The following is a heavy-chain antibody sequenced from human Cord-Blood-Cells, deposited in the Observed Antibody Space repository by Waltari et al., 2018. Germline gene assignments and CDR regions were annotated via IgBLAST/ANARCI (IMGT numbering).Heavy chain of an antibody. D-gene: IGHD3-10*01. Sequence: QVQLVQSGAEVKKPGASVKVSCKVSGYTLTELSMHWVRQAPGKGPEWMGGFDPEDGETIYAQKFQGRVTMTEDTSTDTAYMELSSLRSEDTAVYYCATGEPYGSGSYYYYYGMDVWGQGTTVTVSS. CDR1: GYTLTELS. CDR2: FDPEDGET. V-gene: IGHV1-24*01. CDR3: ATGEPYGSGSYYYYYGMDV. J-gene: IGHJ6*02.